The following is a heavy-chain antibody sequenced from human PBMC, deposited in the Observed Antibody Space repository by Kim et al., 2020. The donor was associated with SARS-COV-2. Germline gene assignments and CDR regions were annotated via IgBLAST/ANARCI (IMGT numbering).Heavy chain of an antibody. D-gene: IGHD3-22*01. CDR1: GGSISSSSYY. V-gene: IGHV4-39*01. CDR3: ARTTNEEPYYYDSSGVDY. CDR2: IYYSGST. J-gene: IGHJ4*02. Sequence: SETLSLTCTVSGGSISSSSYYWGWIRQPPGKGLEWIGSIYYSGSTYYNPSLKSRVTISVDTSKNQFSLKLSSVTAADTAVYYCARTTNEEPYYYDSSGVDYWGQGTLVTVSS.